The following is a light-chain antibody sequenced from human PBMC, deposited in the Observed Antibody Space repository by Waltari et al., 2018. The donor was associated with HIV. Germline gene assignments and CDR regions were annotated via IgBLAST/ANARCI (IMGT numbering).Light chain of an antibody. CDR2: KDS. J-gene: IGLJ2*01. V-gene: IGLV3-25*03. CDR3: QSVDRSRVV. CDR1: ALPKQY. Sequence: SYELTQPPSVSVSPGQTARITCPGDALPKQYAYWYQQKPGKAPVVVIYKDSERPSGIPERLSGSSSGTTVTLTISGVQTEDEADYYCQSVDRSRVVFGGGTKLTVL.